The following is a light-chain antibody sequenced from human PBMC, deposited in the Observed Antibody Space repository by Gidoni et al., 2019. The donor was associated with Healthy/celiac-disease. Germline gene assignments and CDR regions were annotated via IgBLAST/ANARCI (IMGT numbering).Light chain of an antibody. Sequence: AIRMTQSPSSFSASTGDRVTITCRASQGISSYLAWYQQKPGKAPKLLIYAASTLQSGVPARFSGSGSGTDVTVTISCLQSEDFATYYWQEYYSYPWTFGQGTKVEIK. J-gene: IGKJ1*01. CDR2: AAS. CDR1: QGISSY. CDR3: QEYYSYPWT. V-gene: IGKV1-8*01.